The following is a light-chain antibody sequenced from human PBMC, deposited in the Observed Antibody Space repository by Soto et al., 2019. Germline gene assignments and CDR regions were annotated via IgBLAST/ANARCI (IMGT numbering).Light chain of an antibody. CDR1: SSDVRSYNL. Sequence: QSVLTQPASVSGSLGQSITISCTGTSSDVRSYNLVSWYQQHPGKAPKLMIYEGSKRPSGVSNRFSGSKSGNTASLTISGLQAEDEADYYCCSYAGSSTLGVFGTGTKLTVL. CDR2: EGS. CDR3: CSYAGSSTLGV. V-gene: IGLV2-23*01. J-gene: IGLJ1*01.